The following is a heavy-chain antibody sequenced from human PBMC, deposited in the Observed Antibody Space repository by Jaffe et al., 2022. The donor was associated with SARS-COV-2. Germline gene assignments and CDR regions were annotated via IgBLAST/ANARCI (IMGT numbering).Heavy chain of an antibody. CDR2: IYSGGST. CDR1: GFTVSSNY. V-gene: IGHV3-53*01. D-gene: IGHD4-17*01. Sequence: EVQLVESGGGLIQPGGSLRLSCAASGFTVSSNYMSWVRQAPGKGLEWVSVIYSGGSTYYADSVKGRFTISRDNSKNTLYLQMNSLRAEDTAVYYCARGGSTVHKNFDYWGQGTLVTVSS. CDR3: ARGGSTVHKNFDY. J-gene: IGHJ4*02.